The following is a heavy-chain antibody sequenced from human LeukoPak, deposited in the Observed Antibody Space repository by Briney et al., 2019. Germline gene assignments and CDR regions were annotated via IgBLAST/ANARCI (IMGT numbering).Heavy chain of an antibody. J-gene: IGHJ4*02. CDR1: GFTFSSYW. CDR2: IKQDGSEK. CDR3: ARSSSQGRPVGLVDY. V-gene: IGHV3-7*01. Sequence: GGLRLSCAASGFTFSSYWMSWVRQAPEKGLEWVANIKQDGSEKYYVDSVKGRFTISRDNAKNSLYLQMNSLRAEDTAVYYCARSSSQGRPVGLVDYWGQGTLVTVSS. D-gene: IGHD6-6*01.